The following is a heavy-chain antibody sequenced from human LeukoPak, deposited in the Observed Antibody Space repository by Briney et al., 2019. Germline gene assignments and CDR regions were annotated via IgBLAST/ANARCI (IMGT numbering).Heavy chain of an antibody. CDR1: GGSISSSSYY. D-gene: IGHD3-22*01. J-gene: IGHJ4*02. V-gene: IGHV4-39*01. Sequence: SETLSLTCTVSGGSISSSSYYWGWIRQPPGKGLEWIGSIYYSGSTYYNPSLKSRVTISVDTSKTQFYLELSSVTAADTAVYYCATAFPTYYYGSSLPERSFDYWGQGTLVTVSS. CDR2: IYYSGST. CDR3: ATAFPTYYYGSSLPERSFDY.